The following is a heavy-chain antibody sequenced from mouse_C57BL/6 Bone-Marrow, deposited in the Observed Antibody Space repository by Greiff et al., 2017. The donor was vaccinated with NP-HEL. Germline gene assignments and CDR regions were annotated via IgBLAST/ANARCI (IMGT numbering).Heavy chain of an antibody. CDR2: INPYNGDT. J-gene: IGHJ4*01. Sequence: VQLKQSGPELVKPGDSVKISCKASGYSFTGYFMNWVMQSPGKSLEWIGRINPYNGDTFYNQKFKGKATLTVDKSSSTAHMELRSLTSEDSAVYYSAGRLRHAMDYWGQGTSVTVSS. CDR3: AGRLRHAMDY. V-gene: IGHV1-20*01. D-gene: IGHD2-2*01. CDR1: GYSFTGYF.